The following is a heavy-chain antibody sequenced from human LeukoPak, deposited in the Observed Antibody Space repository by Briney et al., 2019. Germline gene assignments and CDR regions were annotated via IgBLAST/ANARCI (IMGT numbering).Heavy chain of an antibody. V-gene: IGHV3-23*01. CDR1: GFTFRNYA. CDR3: AKFTHGSGSFNPAYNWFDH. J-gene: IGHJ5*02. Sequence: GGSLRLSCAASGFTFRNYAMSWVREAPGKGVEWVSAISGSGDSTYYADSVKGRFTISRDNSKNTLFLQMNSLRAEDTAVYYCAKFTHGSGSFNPAYNWFDHWGQGTLVTVSS. D-gene: IGHD3-10*01. CDR2: ISGSGDST.